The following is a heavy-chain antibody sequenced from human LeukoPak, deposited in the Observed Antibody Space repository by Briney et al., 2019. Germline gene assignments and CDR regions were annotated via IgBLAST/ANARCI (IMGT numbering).Heavy chain of an antibody. V-gene: IGHV3-30*18. CDR1: GFAFSTYA. CDR3: AKAGCSSARCYTNY. J-gene: IGHJ4*02. D-gene: IGHD2-2*02. CDR2: ISYNGSEI. Sequence: PGRSLRLSCAASGFAFSTYAMHLVRQAPGKGLEWVAVISYNGSEIYYGDSVKGRFTISRDNSKNTLYLQMNRLRVEDTAVYHCAKAGCSSARCYTNYWGQGTSVTVSS.